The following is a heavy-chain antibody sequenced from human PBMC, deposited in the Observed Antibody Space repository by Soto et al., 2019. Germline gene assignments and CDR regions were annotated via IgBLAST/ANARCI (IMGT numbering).Heavy chain of an antibody. D-gene: IGHD3-9*01. Sequence: GASVKVSCKASGYTFSSYHINWVRQATGQGLEWMGWLNPDSGDTGYSQKFRGRVTMTRNTSISTAYMEVSSLRFEDTAVYYCATGAPGILNGWTFVGPVDPCGQGTPVTVSP. J-gene: IGHJ5*02. V-gene: IGHV1-8*01. CDR3: ATGAPGILNGWTFVGPVDP. CDR1: GYTFSSYH. CDR2: LNPDSGDT.